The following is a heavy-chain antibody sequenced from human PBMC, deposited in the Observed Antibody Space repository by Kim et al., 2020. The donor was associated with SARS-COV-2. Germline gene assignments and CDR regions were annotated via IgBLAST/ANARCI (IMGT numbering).Heavy chain of an antibody. CDR3: ARDWGSPVTASFYGQI. CDR1: GFNFSDYY. CDR2: ISNTGRTI. V-gene: IGHV3-11*01. J-gene: IGHJ3*02. D-gene: IGHD2-2*01. Sequence: GGSLRLSCVVSGFNFSDYYMSWVRQAPGKGLEWVSYISNTGRTIYYTDSVKGRFTLSRDNAKNSVYLQMNSLRADDTAVYYCARDWGSPVTASFYGQIWG.